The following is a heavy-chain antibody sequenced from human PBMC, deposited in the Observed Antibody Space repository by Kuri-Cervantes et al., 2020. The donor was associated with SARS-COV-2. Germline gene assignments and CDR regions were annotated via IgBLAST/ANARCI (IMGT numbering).Heavy chain of an antibody. D-gene: IGHD3-22*01. CDR1: GFTASRKY. Sequence: GGSLRLPCAASGFTASRKYLRWVPQAPGKGLEWVSVIYSGGSTYYADSVKGRFTISRDNSKNTLYLQMNSLRAEDTAVYYCAKYLGYYYDSSGYYYELYYYYCMDVWGQGTTVTVSS. CDR2: IYSGGST. V-gene: IGHV3-53*01. CDR3: AKYLGYYYDSSGYYYELYYYYCMDV. J-gene: IGHJ6*02.